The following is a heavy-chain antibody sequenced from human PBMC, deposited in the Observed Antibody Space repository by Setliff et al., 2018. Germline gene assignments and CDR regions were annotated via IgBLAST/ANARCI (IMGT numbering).Heavy chain of an antibody. CDR1: GGTFSSYA. CDR3: ARGEREGITMVRGVRGTHYYYGMDV. D-gene: IGHD3-10*01. J-gene: IGHJ6*02. CDR2: IIPIFGTA. V-gene: IGHV1-69*05. Sequence: SVKVSCKASGGTFSSYAISWVRQAPGQGLEWMGGIIPIFGTANYAQKFQGRVTITTDESTSTAYMELSSLRSEDTAVYYCARGEREGITMVRGVRGTHYYYGMDVWGQGTTVT.